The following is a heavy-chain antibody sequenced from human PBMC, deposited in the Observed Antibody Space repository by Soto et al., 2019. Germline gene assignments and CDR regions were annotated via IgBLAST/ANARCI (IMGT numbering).Heavy chain of an antibody. V-gene: IGHV3-23*01. Sequence: PGGSLRLSCAASGFTFSSYAMSWVRQAPGKGLEWVSAISGSGGSTYYADSVKGRFTISRDNSKNTLYLQMNSLRAEDTAVYYCAKDPVTMVRGAPWYFDYWGQGTLVTVSS. CDR1: GFTFSSYA. D-gene: IGHD3-10*01. J-gene: IGHJ4*02. CDR2: ISGSGGST. CDR3: AKDPVTMVRGAPWYFDY.